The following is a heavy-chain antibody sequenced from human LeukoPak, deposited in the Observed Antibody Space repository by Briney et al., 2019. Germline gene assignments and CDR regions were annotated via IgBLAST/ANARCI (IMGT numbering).Heavy chain of an antibody. CDR2: ISYDGSNK. V-gene: IGHV3-30*04. CDR1: GFTLSSYA. D-gene: IGHD6-19*01. CDR3: TRSTGWYNYFDY. J-gene: IGHJ4*02. Sequence: GGSLRLSCAASGFTLSSYAMHWVRQAPGKGLEWVAVISYDGSNKYYADSVKGRFTISRDNSKNSLYLQMNSLTADDVAFYYCTRSTGWYNYFDYWGQGALVTVSS.